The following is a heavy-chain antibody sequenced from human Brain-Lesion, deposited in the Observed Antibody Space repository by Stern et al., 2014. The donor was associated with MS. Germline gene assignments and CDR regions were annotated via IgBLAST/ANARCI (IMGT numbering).Heavy chain of an antibody. D-gene: IGHD3-22*01. CDR1: GYSFIRYA. Sequence: QVQLVQSGAEVKKPGASVKVSCKASGYSFIRYAMQWVRQAPRQRLEWMGRINGVDDKTKYSHKFQGRVTITRDTSANTVYMELSSLRSEDTAVYYCARDDHRDSSGHYAPFDYWGQGTRVTVSS. V-gene: IGHV1-3*01. J-gene: IGHJ4*02. CDR2: INGVDDKT. CDR3: ARDDHRDSSGHYAPFDY.